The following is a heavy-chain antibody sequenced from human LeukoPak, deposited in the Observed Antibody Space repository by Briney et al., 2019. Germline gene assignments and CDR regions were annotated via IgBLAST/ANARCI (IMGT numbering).Heavy chain of an antibody. CDR1: GFTFSTYS. V-gene: IGHV3-7*03. Sequence: GGSLRLSCSASGFTFSTYSMTWVRQAPGKGLEWVANIKPDGTTKFYVDSVKGRFTISRDNALNSLYLQMNSLRAEDTAIYYCARSIPYGTTWYGRSDYWGQGTLVTVSS. CDR3: ARSIPYGTTWYGRSDY. CDR2: IKPDGTTK. D-gene: IGHD6-13*01. J-gene: IGHJ4*02.